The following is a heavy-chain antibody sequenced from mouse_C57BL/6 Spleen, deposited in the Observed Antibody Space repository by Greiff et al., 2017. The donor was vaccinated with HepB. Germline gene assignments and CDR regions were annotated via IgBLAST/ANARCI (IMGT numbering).Heavy chain of an antibody. CDR3: ARYYSNGFDY. Sequence: VQLQQSGAELVKPGASVKLSCKASGYTFTSYWMHWVKQRPGQGLEWIGMIHPNSGSTNYNEKFKSKATLTVDKSSSTAYMQLSSLTSEDSAVYYCARYYSNGFDYWGPGTTLTVSS. CDR2: IHPNSGST. J-gene: IGHJ2*01. D-gene: IGHD2-5*01. V-gene: IGHV1-64*01. CDR1: GYTFTSYW.